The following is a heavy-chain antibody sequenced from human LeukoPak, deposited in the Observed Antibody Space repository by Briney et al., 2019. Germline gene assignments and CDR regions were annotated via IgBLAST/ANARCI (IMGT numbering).Heavy chain of an antibody. V-gene: IGHV3-21*01. D-gene: IGHD4-23*01. Sequence: PGGSLRLSCAASGFTFSSYTMNWVRQAPGKGLEWVSSISSSSRYIYYADSLKGRFTISRDNAKNSLYLQMNSLRAEDTAVYYCAREDGGNYFDYWGQGTLVTVSS. CDR1: GFTFSSYT. J-gene: IGHJ4*02. CDR3: AREDGGNYFDY. CDR2: ISSSSRYI.